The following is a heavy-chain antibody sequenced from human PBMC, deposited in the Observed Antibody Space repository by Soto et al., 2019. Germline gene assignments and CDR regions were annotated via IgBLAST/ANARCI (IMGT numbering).Heavy chain of an antibody. V-gene: IGHV3-23*01. Sequence: GGSLRLSCAASGFTFSSYAMSWVRQAPGKGLEWVSAISGSGGSTYYADSVKGRFTISRDNSKNTLYLQMNSLRAEDTAVYYCAKDGRGCSSTSCQDLHYYYYGMDVWGQGTTVTVSS. D-gene: IGHD2-2*01. CDR2: ISGSGGST. CDR1: GFTFSSYA. CDR3: AKDGRGCSSTSCQDLHYYYYGMDV. J-gene: IGHJ6*02.